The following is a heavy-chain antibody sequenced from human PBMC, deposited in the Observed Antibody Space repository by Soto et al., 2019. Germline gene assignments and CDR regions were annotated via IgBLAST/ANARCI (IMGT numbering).Heavy chain of an antibody. J-gene: IGHJ6*02. CDR2: IYSGGST. Sequence: GGSLRLSCAASGFTVSSNYMSWVRQAPGKGLEWVSVIYSGGSTYYADSVKGRFTISRDNSKNTLYLQMNSLRAEDTAVYYCARDDYGGNSGYYYGMDVWGQGTTVTVSS. V-gene: IGHV3-53*01. CDR3: ARDDYGGNSGYYYGMDV. CDR1: GFTVSSNY. D-gene: IGHD4-17*01.